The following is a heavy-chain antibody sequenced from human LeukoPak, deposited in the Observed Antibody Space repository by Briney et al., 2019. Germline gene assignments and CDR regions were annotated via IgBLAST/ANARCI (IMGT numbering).Heavy chain of an antibody. J-gene: IGHJ4*02. CDR3: AKDYYYDSSGYYSFDY. CDR2: ISWNSGSI. V-gene: IGHV3-9*01. Sequence: GGSLRLSCAASGFTFDDYTMHWVRQAPGKGLEWVSGISWNSGSIGYADSVKGRFTISRDNAKNSLYLQMNSLRAEDTALYYCAKDYYYDSSGYYSFDYWGQGTLVTVSS. D-gene: IGHD3-22*01. CDR1: GFTFDDYT.